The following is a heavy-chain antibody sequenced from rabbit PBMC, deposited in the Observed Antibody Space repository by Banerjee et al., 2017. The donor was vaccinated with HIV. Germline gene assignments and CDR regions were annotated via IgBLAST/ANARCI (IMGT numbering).Heavy chain of an antibody. V-gene: IGHV1S45*01. Sequence: QEQLEESGGGLVKPEGSLTLTCKASGFSFSDRDVMCWVRQAPGKGLEWIGCINTATGKGVYASWAKGRFTISKTSSTTVTLQMTSLTAAYTATYFGARVPSSLHYKLTRLELWGQGTLVTVS. D-gene: IGHD1-1*01. J-gene: IGHJ3*01. CDR2: INTATGKG. CDR3: ARVPSSLHYKLTRLEL. CDR1: GFSFSDRDV.